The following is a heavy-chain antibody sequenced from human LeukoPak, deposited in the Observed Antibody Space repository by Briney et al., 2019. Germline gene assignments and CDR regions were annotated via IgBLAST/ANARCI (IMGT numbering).Heavy chain of an antibody. Sequence: GSLRLSCAASGFSFSDYGMSWVRQPPGKGLEWIGEINHSGSTNYNPSLKSRVTISVDTSKNQFSLKLSSVTAADTAVYYCARPMGRYYGSGSYYGYWGQGTLVTVSS. V-gene: IGHV4-34*01. CDR1: GFSFSDYG. CDR2: INHSGST. D-gene: IGHD3-10*01. J-gene: IGHJ4*02. CDR3: ARPMGRYYGSGSYYGY.